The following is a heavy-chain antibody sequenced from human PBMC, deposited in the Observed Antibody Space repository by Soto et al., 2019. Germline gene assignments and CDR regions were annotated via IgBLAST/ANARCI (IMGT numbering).Heavy chain of an antibody. CDR1: GYSFTSYW. V-gene: IGHV5-10-1*01. J-gene: IGHJ6*02. Sequence: PGESLKISCKGSGYSFTSYWISWVRQMPGKGLEWMGRIDPSDSYTNYSPSFQGHVTISADKSISTAYLQWSSLKASDTAMYYCARRLKGTTISEYYYYGMDAWGQGTTVTAP. CDR2: IDPSDSYT. D-gene: IGHD5-12*01. CDR3: ARRLKGTTISEYYYYGMDA.